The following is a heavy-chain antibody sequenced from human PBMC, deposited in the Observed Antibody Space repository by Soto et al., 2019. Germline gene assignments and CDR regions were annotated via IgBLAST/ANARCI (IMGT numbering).Heavy chain of an antibody. CDR3: ARDPGTKYCTNGVCYGHFDY. CDR2: IYHSGST. D-gene: IGHD2-8*01. Sequence: SETLSLTCAVSGGSISSGGYSWSWIRQPPGKGLEWIGYIYHSGSTYYNPSLKSRVTISVGRSKNQFSLKLSSVTAADTAVYYCARDPGTKYCTNGVCYGHFDYWGQGTLVTVSS. J-gene: IGHJ4*02. V-gene: IGHV4-30-2*01. CDR1: GGSISSGGYS.